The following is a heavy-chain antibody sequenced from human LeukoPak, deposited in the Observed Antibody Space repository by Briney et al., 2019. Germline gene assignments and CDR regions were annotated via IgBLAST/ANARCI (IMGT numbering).Heavy chain of an antibody. V-gene: IGHV3-23*01. CDR2: ISGSGGST. J-gene: IGHJ6*03. CDR1: GFTFSSYW. D-gene: IGHD2-8*01. CDR3: AKVGLLNYYYYYMDV. Sequence: GGSLRLSCAASGFTFSSYWMSWVRQAPGKGLEWVSGISGSGGSTYYGDSVKGRFTISRDNSKNTLYLQMNSLRAEDAAVYYCAKVGLLNYYYYYMDVWGEGTTVT.